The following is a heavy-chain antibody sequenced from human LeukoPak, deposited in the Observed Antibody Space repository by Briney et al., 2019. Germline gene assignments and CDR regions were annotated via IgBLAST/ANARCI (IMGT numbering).Heavy chain of an antibody. CDR1: GYTFTGYY. CDR2: INPNSGGT. CDR3: ARGGGYCSSTSCYRRYYFDY. J-gene: IGHJ4*02. Sequence: ASVNVSCKASGYTFTGYYMHWVRQAPGQGLEWMGWINPNSGGTNYAQKFQGRVTMTRDTSISTAYMELSRLRSDDTAVYYCARGGGYCSSTSCYRRYYFDYWGQGTLVTVSS. V-gene: IGHV1-2*02. D-gene: IGHD2-2*02.